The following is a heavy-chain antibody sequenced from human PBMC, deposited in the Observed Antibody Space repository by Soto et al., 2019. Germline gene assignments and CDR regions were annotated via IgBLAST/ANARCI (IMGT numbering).Heavy chain of an antibody. J-gene: IGHJ5*02. V-gene: IGHV4-31*03. D-gene: IGHD6-13*01. CDR1: GGSISSGYYY. CDR2: IYYSGTT. CDR3: ARAEGYSNTWGLFDP. Sequence: QVQLQESGAGLVKPSQTLSLTCTVSGGSISSGYYYWSWIRQHPGKGLEGIGYIYYSGTTYYNPSPKSRVTISVDTSTNQFSLTLTSVTAADTAVYYCARAEGYSNTWGLFDPWGQGTPVTVSS.